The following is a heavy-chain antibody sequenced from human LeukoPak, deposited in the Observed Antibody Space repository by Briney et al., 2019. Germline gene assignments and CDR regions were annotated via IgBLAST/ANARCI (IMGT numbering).Heavy chain of an antibody. CDR1: GFTFSTYW. D-gene: IGHD6-13*01. CDR3: ASASSHRTAAGGDY. Sequence: GGSLRLSCAASGFTFSTYWMHWVRQAPGKGLAWVSRINGDGGSRNYADSVKGRFTISRDNAKNTLYLQMSSLRAEDTAVYYCASASSHRTAAGGDYWGQGTLVTVST. V-gene: IGHV3-74*01. CDR2: INGDGGSR. J-gene: IGHJ4*02.